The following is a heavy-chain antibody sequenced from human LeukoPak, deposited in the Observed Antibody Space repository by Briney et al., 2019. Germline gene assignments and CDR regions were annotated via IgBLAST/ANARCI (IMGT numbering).Heavy chain of an antibody. J-gene: IGHJ4*02. Sequence: GGSLRLSCAASGFTFSSYWMHWVRQAPGKGLEWVSAISGSGGSTYYADSVKGRFTISRDNSKNTLYLQMNSLRAEDTAVYYCAKTREKSPYIVVVVAAVDYWGQGTLVTVSS. CDR1: GFTFSSYW. CDR3: AKTREKSPYIVVVVAAVDY. V-gene: IGHV3-23*01. CDR2: ISGSGGST. D-gene: IGHD2-15*01.